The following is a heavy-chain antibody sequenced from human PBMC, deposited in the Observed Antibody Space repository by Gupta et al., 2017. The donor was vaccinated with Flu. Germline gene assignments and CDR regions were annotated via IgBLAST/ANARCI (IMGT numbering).Heavy chain of an antibody. CDR1: GYSISSGYY. J-gene: IGHJ4*02. CDR3: ARDIPYDSSGSPQTGTH. CDR2: IYHSGST. Sequence: QVQLQESGPGLVKPSETLSLTCAVSGYSISSGYYWGWIRQPPGKGLEWIGSIYHSGSTYYNPSLKSRVTISVDTSKNQFSLKLSSVTAADTAVYYCARDIPYDSSGSPQTGTHWGQGTLVTVSS. D-gene: IGHD3-22*01. V-gene: IGHV4-38-2*02.